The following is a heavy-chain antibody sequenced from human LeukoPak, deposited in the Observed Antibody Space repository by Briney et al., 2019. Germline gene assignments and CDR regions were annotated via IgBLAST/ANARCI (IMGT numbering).Heavy chain of an antibody. CDR3: ARAGVAGGFDI. CDR2: IDSDGGSI. Sequence: GGSLRLSCAASGFTFSSSWIHWVRQAPGKGLVWVSRIDSDGGSIIYADSVEGRFTIFRDNAKNMVYLHMNSLRAEDTAVYYCARAGVAGGFDIWGQETMVTVSS. CDR1: GFTFSSSW. V-gene: IGHV3-74*01. D-gene: IGHD2-15*01. J-gene: IGHJ3*02.